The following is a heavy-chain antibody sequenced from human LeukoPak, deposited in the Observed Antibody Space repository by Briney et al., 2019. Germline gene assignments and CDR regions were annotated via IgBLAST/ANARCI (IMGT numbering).Heavy chain of an antibody. J-gene: IGHJ6*02. CDR3: ARDSNWNYVINYYYGMDV. CDR2: ISSSSSYI. Sequence: GGSLRLSCAASGFTFSSYSMNWVRQAPGKGLEWVSSISSSSSYIYYADSVKGRFTISRDNAKNSLYLQMNSLRAEDTAVYYCARDSNWNYVINYYYGMDVWGQGTTVTVSS. V-gene: IGHV3-21*01. CDR1: GFTFSSYS. D-gene: IGHD1-7*01.